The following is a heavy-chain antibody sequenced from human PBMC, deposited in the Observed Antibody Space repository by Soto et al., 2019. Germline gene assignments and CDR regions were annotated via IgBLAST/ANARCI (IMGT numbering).Heavy chain of an antibody. CDR1: AGSFTTYY. V-gene: IGHV4-34*01. J-gene: IGHJ3*02. D-gene: IGHD3-10*01. CDR2: INSSGST. CDR3: ARIRARFSRSAFDI. Sequence: SETLSLTCAVYAGSFTTYYWSWIRQPPGKGLEWIGEINSSGSTNYNPSLKSRFTISVDTSKNQFSLRLTSVTAADTAVYYCARIRARFSRSAFDIWGQGTMVTVSS.